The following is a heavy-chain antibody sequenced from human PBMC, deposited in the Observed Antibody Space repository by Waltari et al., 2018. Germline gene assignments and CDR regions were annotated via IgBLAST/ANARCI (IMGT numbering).Heavy chain of an antibody. CDR1: GVTFSSYA. CDR2: LANDGTT. CDR3: AESRAAAGLDS. J-gene: IGHJ4*02. Sequence: EVQLLESGGGLVQPGGSLSLSCSGVTFSSYALSWVRQAPGMGVEWVSVLANDGTTHYVDSVEGRFTISRDHSDNTLHLQMSSLRAEDTAVYYCAESRAAAGLDSWGQGTLVTVSS. V-gene: IGHV3-23*03. D-gene: IGHD6-13*01.